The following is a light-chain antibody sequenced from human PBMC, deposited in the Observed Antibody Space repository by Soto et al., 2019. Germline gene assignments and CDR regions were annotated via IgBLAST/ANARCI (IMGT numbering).Light chain of an antibody. J-gene: IGKJ1*01. CDR1: QSVSSN. CDR2: GAS. CDR3: QQYNNWPPWT. Sequence: EIVMTRSPATLSVSPGERATLSCRASQSVSSNLAWYQQKPGQAPRLLIYGASTRATGIPARFSGSGSGTEFTLTISSLQSEDFAVYYRQQYNNWPPWTFGQGTKVDIK. V-gene: IGKV3-15*01.